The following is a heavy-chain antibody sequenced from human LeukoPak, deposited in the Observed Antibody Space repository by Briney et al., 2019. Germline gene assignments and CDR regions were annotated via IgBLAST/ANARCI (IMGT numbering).Heavy chain of an antibody. CDR2: ISYDGSNK. D-gene: IGHD3-10*01. V-gene: IGHV3-30*03. J-gene: IGHJ6*03. CDR1: GFTFSSYG. CDR3: VGYGSGSYYNYYMDV. Sequence: GGSLRLSCAASGFTFSSYGMHWVRQAPGKGLEWVAVISYDGSNKYYADSVKGRFTISRDNSKNTLYLQMNSLRAEDTAVYYCVGYGSGSYYNYYMDVWGKGTTVTVSS.